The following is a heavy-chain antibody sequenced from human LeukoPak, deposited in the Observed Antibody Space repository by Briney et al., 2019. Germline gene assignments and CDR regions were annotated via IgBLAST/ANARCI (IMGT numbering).Heavy chain of an antibody. CDR3: VREYSSSSRWFEP. CDR2: IYYSGST. Sequence: SETLSLTCTVSGGSISSYYWSWIRQPPGKGLEWIGYIYYSGSTNYNPSLKSRVTISVDTSKNQFSLKLSSVTAADTAVYYCVREYSSSSRWFEPWGQGTLVTVSS. CDR1: GGSISSYY. J-gene: IGHJ5*02. D-gene: IGHD6-6*01. V-gene: IGHV4-59*01.